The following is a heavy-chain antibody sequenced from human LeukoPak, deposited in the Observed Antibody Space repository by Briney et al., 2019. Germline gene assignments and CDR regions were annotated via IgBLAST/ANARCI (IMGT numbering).Heavy chain of an antibody. CDR3: ARHDSFIPY. V-gene: IGHV3-23*01. CDR2: ISDSGGST. J-gene: IGHJ4*02. CDR1: GFTFSDYA. D-gene: IGHD3-16*02. Sequence: GGSLRLACVASGFTFSDYAMSWVRQAPGKGLEWVSGISDSGGSTYYADSVKGRCTISRDNSKNTVSLQMNNLRAEDTAAYFCARHDSFIPYGGQGTLVTVTS.